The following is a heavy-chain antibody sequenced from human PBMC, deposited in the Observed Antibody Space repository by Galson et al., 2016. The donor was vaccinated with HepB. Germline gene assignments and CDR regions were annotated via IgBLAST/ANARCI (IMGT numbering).Heavy chain of an antibody. D-gene: IGHD3-10*01. CDR2: IAVGSGNT. CDR3: VAAYGSGTPAY. V-gene: IGHV1-58*01. J-gene: IGHJ4*02. CDR1: GFTFVSTV. Sequence: SVKVSCKASGFTFVSTVVQWVRQARGQRPEWLGWIAVGSGNTKYAENIHERLTLTRDISASAAYREGRRLTSEDTAVYYCVAAYGSGTPAYWGQGTLVTVSS.